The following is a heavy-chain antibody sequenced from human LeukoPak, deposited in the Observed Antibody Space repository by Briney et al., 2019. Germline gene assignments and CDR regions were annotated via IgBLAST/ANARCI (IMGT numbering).Heavy chain of an antibody. J-gene: IGHJ4*02. CDR1: GGSISSSSYY. Sequence: PSETLSLTCTVSGGSISSSSYYWGWLRQPPGKGLEWIGSIYYSGCTYYNPSLKSRVTISVDTSKNQFSLKLSSVTAADTAVYYCASTSVTMIVVVMAFDYWGQGTLVTVSS. V-gene: IGHV4-39*01. CDR3: ASTSVTMIVVVMAFDY. D-gene: IGHD3-22*01. CDR2: IYYSGCT.